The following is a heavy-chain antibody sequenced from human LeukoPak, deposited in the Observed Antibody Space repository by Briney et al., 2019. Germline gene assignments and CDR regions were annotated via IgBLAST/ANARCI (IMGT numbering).Heavy chain of an antibody. D-gene: IGHD6-19*01. J-gene: IGHJ4*02. CDR3: ARVEEQWLVPDY. Sequence: KTSETLSLTCTVSGGSISSGDYYWSWIRQPPGKGLEWIGYIYYSGSTYYNPSLKSRVTISVDTSKNQFSLKLSSVTAADTAVYYCARVEEQWLVPDYWGQGTLVTVSS. CDR1: GGSISSGDYY. V-gene: IGHV4-30-4*01. CDR2: IYYSGST.